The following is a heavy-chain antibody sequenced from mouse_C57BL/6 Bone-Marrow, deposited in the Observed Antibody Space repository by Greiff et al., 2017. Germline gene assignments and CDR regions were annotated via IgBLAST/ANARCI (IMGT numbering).Heavy chain of an antibody. D-gene: IGHD1-1*01. CDR1: GYTFTSYD. V-gene: IGHV1-85*01. J-gene: IGHJ1*03. CDR2: IYPRDGST. CDR3: ARLEFDGSSGDWYFDV. Sequence: VQLQQSGPELVKPGASVKLSCKASGYTFTSYDINWVKQRPGQGLEWIGRIYPRDGSTKYNEKFKGKATLTVDTSTSTAYLELHSLTSKDSAVYFCARLEFDGSSGDWYFDVWGTGTTVTVSS.